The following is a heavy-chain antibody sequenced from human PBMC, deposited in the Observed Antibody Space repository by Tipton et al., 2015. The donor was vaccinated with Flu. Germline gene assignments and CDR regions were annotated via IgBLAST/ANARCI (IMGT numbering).Heavy chain of an antibody. CDR3: ARCPDCNYHWFGP. D-gene: IGHD1-7*01. J-gene: IGHJ5*02. Sequence: LRLSCTVSGGSISSSRYYWGWIRQPPGKGLEWIGSIYHSGTAYYNPSLKSRVTISVDTSKNQISLKLSSVTAADTAVYYCARCPDCNYHWFGPWGQGALVTVSS. CDR1: GGSISSSRYY. CDR2: IYHSGTA. V-gene: IGHV4-39*07.